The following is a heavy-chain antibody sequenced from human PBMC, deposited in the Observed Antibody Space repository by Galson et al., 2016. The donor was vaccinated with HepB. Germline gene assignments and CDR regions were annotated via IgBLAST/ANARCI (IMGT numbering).Heavy chain of an antibody. J-gene: IGHJ3*02. CDR2: IYYSGST. Sequence: SETLSLTCTVSGGSISSYYWSWIRQPPGKGLEWIGYIYYSGSTNYNPSLKSRVTISVDTSKNHFSLKLISVTAAVTAVYYCAMLVRGVRARAFDIWGQGTMVTVSS. CDR1: GGSISSYY. CDR3: AMLVRGVRARAFDI. V-gene: IGHV4-59*01. D-gene: IGHD3-10*01.